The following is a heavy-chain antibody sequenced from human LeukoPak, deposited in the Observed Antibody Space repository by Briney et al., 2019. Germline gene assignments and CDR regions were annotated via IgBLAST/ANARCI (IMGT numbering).Heavy chain of an antibody. CDR3: ARNGYYYDSSGYGY. CDR2: ISSSSTI. D-gene: IGHD3-22*01. J-gene: IGHJ4*02. Sequence: GSLRLSCAAYGFTFSSYSMNWVRQAPGKGLEWVSYISSSSTIYYADSVKGRFTISRDNAKNSLYLQMNSLRAEDTAVYYCARNGYYYDSSGYGYWGQGTLVTVSS. V-gene: IGHV3-48*01. CDR1: GFTFSSYS.